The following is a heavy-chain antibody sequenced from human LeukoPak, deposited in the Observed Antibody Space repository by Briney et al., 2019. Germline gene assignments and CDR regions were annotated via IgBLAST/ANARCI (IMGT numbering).Heavy chain of an antibody. CDR3: ARGGVLRYFDGLLYLDY. CDR1: GFTFSSYG. J-gene: IGHJ4*02. D-gene: IGHD3-9*01. V-gene: IGHV3-30*02. CDR2: IRYDGSNK. Sequence: GGSLRLSCAASGFTFSSYGMHWVRQAPGKGLEWVAFIRYDGSNKYYADSVKGRFTISRDNSKNTLYLQMNSLRAEDTAVYYCARGGVLRYFDGLLYLDYWGQGTLVTVSS.